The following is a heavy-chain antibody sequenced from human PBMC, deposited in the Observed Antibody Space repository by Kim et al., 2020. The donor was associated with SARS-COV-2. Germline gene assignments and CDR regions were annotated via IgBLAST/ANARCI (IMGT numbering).Heavy chain of an antibody. Sequence: GGSLRLSCAASGFTFSSYAMSWVRQAPGKGLEWVSAISGSGGSTYYADSVKGRFTISRDNSKNTLYLQMNSLRAEDTAVYYCAKDRDHSSGWYLSAGRWFDPWGQGTLVTVSS. CDR1: GFTFSSYA. CDR3: AKDRDHSSGWYLSAGRWFDP. J-gene: IGHJ5*02. D-gene: IGHD6-19*01. CDR2: ISGSGGST. V-gene: IGHV3-23*01.